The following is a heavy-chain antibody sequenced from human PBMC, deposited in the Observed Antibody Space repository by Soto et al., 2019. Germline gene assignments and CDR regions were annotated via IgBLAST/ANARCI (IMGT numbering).Heavy chain of an antibody. CDR2: INPNSGGT. CDR1: GYTFTGYY. D-gene: IGHD3-10*01. J-gene: IGHJ6*03. Sequence: ASVKVSCKASGYTFTGYYMHWVRQAPGQVLELMGWINPNSGGTNYAQKFQGWVTMTRDTSISTAYMELSRLRSDDTAVYYCARERVLGSSHYYYMDVWGKGTTVTVSS. V-gene: IGHV1-2*04. CDR3: ARERVLGSSHYYYMDV.